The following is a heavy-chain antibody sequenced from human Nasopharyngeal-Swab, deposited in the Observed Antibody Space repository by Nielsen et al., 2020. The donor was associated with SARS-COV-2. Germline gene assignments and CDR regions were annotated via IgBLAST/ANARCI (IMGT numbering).Heavy chain of an antibody. CDR3: ARGSGSHYPYDY. V-gene: IGHV1-8*02. J-gene: IGHJ4*02. Sequence: ASVKVSCKASGYTFTGYYMHWVRQATGQGLEWMGWMNPNSGNTGYAQKFQGRVTMTRSTSISTAYMELSSLTSEDTAVYYCARGSGSHYPYDYWGQGTLVTVSS. CDR1: GYTFTGYY. CDR2: MNPNSGNT. D-gene: IGHD3-10*01.